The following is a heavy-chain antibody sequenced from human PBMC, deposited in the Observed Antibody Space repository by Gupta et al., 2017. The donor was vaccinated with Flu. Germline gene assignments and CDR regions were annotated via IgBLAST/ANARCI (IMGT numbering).Heavy chain of an antibody. J-gene: IGHJ4*02. V-gene: IGHV1-69-2*01. Sequence: EVQLVQSGAAGKKPGATVKISCKASGYTFPDYYMPWVQQAPGKGLVLMGRLDPEDGDTMYAEKFQGRVTITADTSTDTAYMELSSLRSEDTAVYYCATGSWDDSRRYWGQGTLVTVSS. D-gene: IGHD4-4*01. CDR1: GYTFPDYY. CDR3: ATGSWDDSRRY. CDR2: LDPEDGDT.